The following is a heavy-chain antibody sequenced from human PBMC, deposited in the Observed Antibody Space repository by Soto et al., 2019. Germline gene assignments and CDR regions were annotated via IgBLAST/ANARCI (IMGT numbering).Heavy chain of an antibody. CDR2: INPINGIT. CDR3: ARGVGLYSNYDY. V-gene: IGHV1-69*02. Sequence: SVKVSCKASGGTFSSYTISWVRQAPGQGLEWMGRINPINGITNYAQKFQGRVTITRDTSASTAYMELSSLRSEDTAVYYCARGVGLYSNYDYWGQGTLVTVSS. CDR1: GGTFSSYT. J-gene: IGHJ4*02. D-gene: IGHD2-2*02.